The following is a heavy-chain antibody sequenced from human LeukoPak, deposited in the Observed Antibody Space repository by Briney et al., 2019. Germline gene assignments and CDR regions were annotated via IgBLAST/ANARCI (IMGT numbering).Heavy chain of an antibody. CDR2: ISSGSTYI. CDR3: ARVNGYNWNFDY. CDR1: GFTSSSYT. J-gene: IGHJ4*02. V-gene: IGHV3-21*01. D-gene: IGHD5-24*01. Sequence: GGSLRLSCAASGFTSSSYTMNWVRQAPGKGLEWVSSISSGSTYIYYADSVKGRFTISRDNAKNSLYLQMNNLRAEDTAVYYCARVNGYNWNFDYWGQGTLVTVSS.